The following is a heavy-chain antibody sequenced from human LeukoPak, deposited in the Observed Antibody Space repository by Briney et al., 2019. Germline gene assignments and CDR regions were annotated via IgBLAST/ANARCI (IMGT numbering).Heavy chain of an antibody. J-gene: IGHJ5*02. D-gene: IGHD4-17*01. Sequence: SGGSLRLSCAASGFTFSSYEMNWVRQAPGKGLEWVSYISSSGSTIYYADSVKGRFTISRDNSKNTLFLQMNSLRAEDTAVYYCARGNYGDPHDNWFDPWGQGTLVTVSS. V-gene: IGHV3-48*03. CDR3: ARGNYGDPHDNWFDP. CDR1: GFTFSSYE. CDR2: ISSSGSTI.